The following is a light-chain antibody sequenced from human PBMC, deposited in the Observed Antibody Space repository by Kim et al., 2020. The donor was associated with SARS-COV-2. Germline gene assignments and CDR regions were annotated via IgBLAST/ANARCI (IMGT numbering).Light chain of an antibody. V-gene: IGLV3-1*01. CDR3: QAWDSSWV. J-gene: IGLJ3*02. CDR1: KLGDKY. Sequence: VSPGQTASITCSGDKLGDKYACWYQQKPGQSPVLVIYQDSKRPSGIPERFSGSNSGNTATLTISGTQAMDEADYYCQAWDSSWVFGGGTQLTVL. CDR2: QDS.